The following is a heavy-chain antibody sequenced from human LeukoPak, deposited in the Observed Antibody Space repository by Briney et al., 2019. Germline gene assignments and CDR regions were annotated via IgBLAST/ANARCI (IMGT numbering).Heavy chain of an antibody. CDR3: AREDCSSTSCPHYYYGMDV. Sequence: GGSLRLSCAASGFTFSSYGMHWVRQAPGKGLEWVAGIWYVGSNKYYADSVKGRFTISRDNSKNTLYLQMNSLRAEDTAVYYCAREDCSSTSCPHYYYGMDVWGQGATVTVSS. CDR1: GFTFSSYG. V-gene: IGHV3-33*01. J-gene: IGHJ6*02. D-gene: IGHD2-2*01. CDR2: IWYVGSNK.